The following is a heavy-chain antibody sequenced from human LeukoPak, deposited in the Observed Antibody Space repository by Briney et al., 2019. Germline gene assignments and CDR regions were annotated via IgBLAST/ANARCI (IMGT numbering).Heavy chain of an antibody. CDR1: GGSISSYY. CDR3: ARDLVGSGLDY. Sequence: SETLSLTCTVSGGSISSYYWSWIRQPPGKGLEWIGYIFYSGSTNYNPSLKSRVTISVDTSKNQFSLKVSSVTAADTAVYCCARDLVGSGLDYWGQGTLVTVSS. CDR2: IFYSGST. J-gene: IGHJ4*02. V-gene: IGHV4-59*01. D-gene: IGHD2-15*01.